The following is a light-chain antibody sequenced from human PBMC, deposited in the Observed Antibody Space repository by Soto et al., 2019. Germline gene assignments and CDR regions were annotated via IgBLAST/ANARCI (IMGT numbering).Light chain of an antibody. J-gene: IGLJ3*02. V-gene: IGLV2-14*03. CDR1: SGDIGAYDH. Sequence: QSVLTQPASVSGSPGQSVILSCSGTSGDIGAYDHVAWFQQHPGEVPKLLLRDVTNRPSGVSGRFSGSKSDNTAYLTISGLRPEDEADYYCSSSTHSNTVVFGGGTKLTVL. CDR3: SSSTHSNTVV. CDR2: DVT.